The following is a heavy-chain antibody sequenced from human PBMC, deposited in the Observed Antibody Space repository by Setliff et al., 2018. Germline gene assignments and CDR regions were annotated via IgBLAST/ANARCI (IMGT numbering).Heavy chain of an antibody. Sequence: ASVKVSCKASGYTFTNYGISWVRQAPGQGLEWMGWISGYDGNTVYARKFQDRVTMTTDTSTTTAYMELRSLRSDDTAVYYCARDSYAMVRGADSKRFDYWGQGTLVTVSS. V-gene: IGHV1-18*01. CDR3: ARDSYAMVRGADSKRFDY. CDR2: ISGYDGNT. J-gene: IGHJ4*02. CDR1: GYTFTNYG. D-gene: IGHD3-10*01.